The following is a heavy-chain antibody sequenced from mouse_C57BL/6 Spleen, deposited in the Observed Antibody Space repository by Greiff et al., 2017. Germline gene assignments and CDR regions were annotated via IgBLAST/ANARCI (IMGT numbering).Heavy chain of an antibody. J-gene: IGHJ4*01. V-gene: IGHV5-17*01. CDR1: GFTFSDYG. CDR2: ISSGSSTI. CDR3: VRNDYDRHYYAMDY. Sequence: EVKLMESGGGLVKPGGSLKLSCAASGFTFSDYGMHWVRQAPEKGLEWVAYISSGSSTIYYADTVKGRFTISRDNAKNTLFLQMTSLRSEDTAMYYGVRNDYDRHYYAMDYWGQGTSVTVSS. D-gene: IGHD2-4*01.